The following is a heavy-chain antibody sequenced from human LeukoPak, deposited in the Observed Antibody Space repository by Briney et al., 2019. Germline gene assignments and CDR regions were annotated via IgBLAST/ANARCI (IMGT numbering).Heavy chain of an antibody. V-gene: IGHV3-23*01. J-gene: IGHJ3*02. CDR3: AKGRRNWNHDAFDI. CDR1: GFAFSSYA. CDR2: ISGSGGST. Sequence: PGASLRLSCAASGFAFSSYAMSWVRQAPGKGLEWVSAISGSGGSTYYADSVKGRFTVSRDNSKYTLYLQMNSLRAEDTAVYYCAKGRRNWNHDAFDIWGQGTMVTVSS. D-gene: IGHD1-1*01.